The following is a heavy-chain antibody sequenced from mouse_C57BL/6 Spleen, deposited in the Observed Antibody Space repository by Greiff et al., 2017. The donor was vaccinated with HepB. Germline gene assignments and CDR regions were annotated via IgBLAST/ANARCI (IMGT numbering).Heavy chain of an antibody. CDR1: GFSLTSYG. Sequence: VQLVESGPGLVQPSQSLSITCTVSGFSLTSYGVHWVRQSPGKGLEWLGVIWSGGSTDYNAAFISRLSISKDNSKSQVFFKMNSLQADDTAIYYCARMESYSNYYAMDYWGQGTSVTVSS. J-gene: IGHJ4*01. D-gene: IGHD2-5*01. CDR3: ARMESYSNYYAMDY. V-gene: IGHV2-2*01. CDR2: IWSGGST.